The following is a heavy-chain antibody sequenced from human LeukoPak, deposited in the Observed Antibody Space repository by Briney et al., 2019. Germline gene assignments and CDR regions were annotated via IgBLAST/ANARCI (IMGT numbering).Heavy chain of an antibody. CDR1: GFTVSSNY. CDR2: IYIGGST. J-gene: IGHJ3*02. CDR3: AVDSRNYRGAFDI. V-gene: IGHV3-66*01. Sequence: GGSLRLSCAASGFTVSSNYMSWVRQAPGKGLEWVSVIYIGGSTYYADSVKGRFTTSRDNSKNTLYPQMNSLRVEDTAVYYCAVDSRNYRGAFDIWGQGTMVTVSS. D-gene: IGHD3-22*01.